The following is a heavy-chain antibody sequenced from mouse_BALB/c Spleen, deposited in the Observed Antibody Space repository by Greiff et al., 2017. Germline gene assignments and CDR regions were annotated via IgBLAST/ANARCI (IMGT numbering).Heavy chain of an antibody. CDR3: ARGGVRAMDY. Sequence: QVQLQQSGPELVKPGASVKISCKASGYAFSSSWMNWVKQRPGQGLEWIGRIYPGDGDTNYNGKFKGKATLTADKSSSTAYMQLSSLTSVDSAVYFCARGGVRAMDYWGQGTSVTVSS. CDR1: GYAFSSSW. V-gene: IGHV1-82*01. J-gene: IGHJ4*01. CDR2: IYPGDGDT. D-gene: IGHD2-14*01.